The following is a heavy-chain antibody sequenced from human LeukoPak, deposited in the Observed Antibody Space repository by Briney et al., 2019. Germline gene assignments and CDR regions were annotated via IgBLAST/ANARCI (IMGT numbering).Heavy chain of an antibody. CDR3: ARATYYYDSSGYYSYYFDY. CDR2: ISSSGSTI. V-gene: IGHV3-11*04. CDR1: GFTFSDYY. J-gene: IGHJ4*02. Sequence: PGGSLRLSCAASGFTFSDYYMSWIRQAPGKGLEWVSYISSSGSTIYYADSVKGRFTISRDNAKNSLYLQMNSLRAEDTAVYYCARATYYYDSSGYYSYYFDYWGQGTLVTVSS. D-gene: IGHD3-22*01.